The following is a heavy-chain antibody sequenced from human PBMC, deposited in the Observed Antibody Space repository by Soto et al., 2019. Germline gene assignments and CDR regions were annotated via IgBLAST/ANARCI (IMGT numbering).Heavy chain of an antibody. Sequence: EVQLLESGGGLVQPGGSLRLSCAASGFTFSSYAMSWVRQAPGKGLEWVSAISGSGGSTYYADSVKGRFTISRDNSKNTLYLQMNGLRAEDTAVYYCAKGRCSGGSCPIDYWGQGTLVTVSS. CDR3: AKGRCSGGSCPIDY. J-gene: IGHJ4*02. CDR2: ISGSGGST. V-gene: IGHV3-23*01. CDR1: GFTFSSYA. D-gene: IGHD2-15*01.